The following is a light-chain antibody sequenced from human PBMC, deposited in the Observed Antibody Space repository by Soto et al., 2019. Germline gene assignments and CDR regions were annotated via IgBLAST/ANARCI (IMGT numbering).Light chain of an antibody. CDR2: AAS. CDR3: QKYYSYPYT. V-gene: IGKV1-8*01. J-gene: IGKJ2*01. CDR1: QGISSY. Sequence: AIRMTQSPSSLSSSTGDRVTLTCRASQGISSYLAWYQQKPGKAPKLLIYAASTLQSGVPSRFSGSGSGTDFTLTISCLQSEDFATYYCQKYYSYPYTFGQGTKLEIK.